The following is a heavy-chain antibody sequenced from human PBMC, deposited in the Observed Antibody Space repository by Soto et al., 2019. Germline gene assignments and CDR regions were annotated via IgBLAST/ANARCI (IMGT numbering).Heavy chain of an antibody. Sequence: EVQLWESGGDLVKPGGSLRLSCAASGFPFSSYAMSWVRQAPGKGLEWVSSISGSGGSTYYADSVKGRFTISRDNSKNTLYLQMNSLRAEDTAVYYCATAQVLLWFGGRGQGTLVTVSS. CDR2: ISGSGGST. D-gene: IGHD3-10*01. V-gene: IGHV3-23*01. CDR1: GFPFSSYA. J-gene: IGHJ4*02. CDR3: ATAQVLLWFGG.